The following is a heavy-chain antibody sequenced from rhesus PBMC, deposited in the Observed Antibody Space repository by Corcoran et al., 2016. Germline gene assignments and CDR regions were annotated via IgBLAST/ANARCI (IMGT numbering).Heavy chain of an antibody. CDR1: GYSIRGYY. Sequence: QVQLQESGPGLVKPSETLSLTCAVSGYSIRGYYWSWIRQAPGKGLEWIGYITYSGSTSYNPSLKSRVTISRDTSKNQFSLKLSSVTAADTAVYYCARGRYYSGSYHGTAFDFWGQGLRVTVSS. J-gene: IGHJ3*01. D-gene: IGHD3-16*01. CDR2: ITYSGST. CDR3: ARGRYYSGSYHGTAFDF. V-gene: IGHV4-122*02.